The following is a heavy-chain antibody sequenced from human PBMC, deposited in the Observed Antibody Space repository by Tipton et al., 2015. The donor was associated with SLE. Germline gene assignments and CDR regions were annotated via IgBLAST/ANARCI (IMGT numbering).Heavy chain of an antibody. D-gene: IGHD3-10*01. CDR1: GYSISSDYY. CDR3: ARGGVLGFHPSAFDI. V-gene: IGHV4-38-2*02. J-gene: IGHJ3*02. CDR2: IYHSGST. Sequence: TLSLTCTVSGYSISSDYYWGRIRQPPGKGLEWIGSIYHSGSTHYNPSLKSRVSISVDTSKNQLSLKLSSVTAADTAVYYCARGGVLGFHPSAFDIWGQGTMVTVSS.